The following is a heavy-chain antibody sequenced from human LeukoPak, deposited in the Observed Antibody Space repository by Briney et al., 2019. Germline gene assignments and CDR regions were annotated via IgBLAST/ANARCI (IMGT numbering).Heavy chain of an antibody. D-gene: IGHD2-15*01. CDR1: GFTFSSYG. CDR2: IWYDGNNK. CDR3: ARAGVVAAADYYYYGMDV. V-gene: IGHV3-33*01. Sequence: PGGSLRLSCAAPGFTFSSYGMHWVRQAPGKGLEWVAIIWYDGNNKYYADSVKGRFTISRDNAKNSLYLQMNSLRAEDTAVYYCARAGVVAAADYYYYGMDVWGQGTTVTVSS. J-gene: IGHJ6*02.